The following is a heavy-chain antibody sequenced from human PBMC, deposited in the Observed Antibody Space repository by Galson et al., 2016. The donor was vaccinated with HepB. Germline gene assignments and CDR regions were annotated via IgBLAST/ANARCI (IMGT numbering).Heavy chain of an antibody. V-gene: IGHV3-64D*06. Sequence: SLRLSCAASGFTFSDYAMHWVRQAPGKGPEYVSAINSRGDNTYYADSVKERFTISRDNSKNTLYLQMSSLRAEDTAVYYCVKDRYDSWSADYWGQGTLVTVSS. D-gene: IGHD3-3*01. J-gene: IGHJ4*02. CDR3: VKDRYDSWSADY. CDR2: INSRGDNT. CDR1: GFTFSDYA.